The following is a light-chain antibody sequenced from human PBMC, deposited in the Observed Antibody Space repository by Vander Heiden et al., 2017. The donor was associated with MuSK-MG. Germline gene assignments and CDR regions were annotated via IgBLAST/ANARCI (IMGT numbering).Light chain of an antibody. CDR1: SSDVGGYNL. V-gene: IGLV2-8*01. Sequence: QSALTQPPSASGSPGPSVTISCSGSSSDVGGYNLVTWNKQHPAKAPKLMIYEVTKRTSGAPARFSGSKSGNTASLTVSGLQAEDEADYYYYSDSGSTHVVIGGGTKLTVL. J-gene: IGLJ2*01. CDR3: YSDSGSTHVV. CDR2: EVT.